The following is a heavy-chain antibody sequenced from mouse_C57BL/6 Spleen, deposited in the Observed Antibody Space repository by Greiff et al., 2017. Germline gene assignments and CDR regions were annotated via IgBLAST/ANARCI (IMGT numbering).Heavy chain of an antibody. V-gene: IGHV1-75*01. CDR1: GYTFTDYY. D-gene: IGHD2-1*01. CDR3: ARRGGNSYAMDY. Sequence: VQLQQSGPELVKPGASVKISCKASGYTFTDYYINWVKQRPGQGLEWIGWIFPGSGSTYYNEKFKGKATLTVDKSSSTASMLLSSLTSEDSAVYFGARRGGNSYAMDYWGQGTSVTVSS. CDR2: IFPGSGST. J-gene: IGHJ4*01.